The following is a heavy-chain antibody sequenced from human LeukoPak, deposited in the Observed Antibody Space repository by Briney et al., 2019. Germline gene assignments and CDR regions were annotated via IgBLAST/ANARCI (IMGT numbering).Heavy chain of an antibody. D-gene: IGHD3-22*01. CDR3: AKDYDSSGYYYFDY. V-gene: IGHV3-9*01. CDR2: IGWNSGSI. Sequence: GGSLRLSCAVSGITLSNYGMSWVRQAPGKGLEWVSGIGWNSGSIGYADSVKGRFTISRDNANNSLYLQMNSLRAEDTALYYCAKDYDSSGYYYFDYWGQGTLVTVSS. CDR1: GITLSNYG. J-gene: IGHJ4*02.